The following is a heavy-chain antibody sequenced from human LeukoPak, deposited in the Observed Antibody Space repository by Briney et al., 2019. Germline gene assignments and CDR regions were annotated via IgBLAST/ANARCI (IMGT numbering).Heavy chain of an antibody. J-gene: IGHJ4*02. CDR1: GGSFNLDF. CDR3: ARAPGSGYDPFDY. Sequence: SETLSLTCNVSGGSFNLDFWSWIRQPAGKGLEWIGRIFTNGNANYNPSLKSRVTISVDTSKNQFSLKLSSVTAADTAVYYCARAPGSGYDPFDYWGQGTLVTVSS. V-gene: IGHV4-4*07. CDR2: IFTNGNA. D-gene: IGHD5-12*01.